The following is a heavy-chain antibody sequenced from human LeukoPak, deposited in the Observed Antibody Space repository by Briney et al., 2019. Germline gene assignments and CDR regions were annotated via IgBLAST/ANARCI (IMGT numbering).Heavy chain of an antibody. D-gene: IGHD3-9*01. V-gene: IGHV3-30-3*01. CDR1: GFTFSSYA. Sequence: GRSLRLSCAASGFTFSSYAMHWVRQAPGKGLEWVAVISYDGSNKYYADSVKGRFTISRDNSKNTLYLQMNSLRAEDTAVYYCASEVRYFDWGQGTLVTVSS. J-gene: IGHJ4*02. CDR2: ISYDGSNK. CDR3: ASEVRYFD.